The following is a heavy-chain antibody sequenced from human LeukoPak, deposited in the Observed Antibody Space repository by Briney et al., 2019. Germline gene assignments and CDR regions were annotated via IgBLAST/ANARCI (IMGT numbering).Heavy chain of an antibody. D-gene: IGHD4-17*01. Sequence: ASVKVSCKASGYTFIGYYMHWVRQAPGQGLEWMGWINPNSGGTNYAQKFQGRVTMTRDTSTSTVYMEMSSLRSEDTAVYYCARDSTVTTFRGCVDPWGQGTLVTVSS. CDR3: ARDSTVTTFRGCVDP. V-gene: IGHV1-2*02. J-gene: IGHJ5*02. CDR2: INPNSGGT. CDR1: GYTFIGYY.